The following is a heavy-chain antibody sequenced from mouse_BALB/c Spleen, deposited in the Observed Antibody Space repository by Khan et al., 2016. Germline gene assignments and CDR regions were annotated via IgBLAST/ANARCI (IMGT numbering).Heavy chain of an antibody. CDR2: ISSGSNTI. CDR1: GFTFSSFG. CDR3: ARLKDWGRPFAY. Sequence: EVELVESGGGLVQPGGSRKLSCAASGFTFSSFGMHWVRQAPEKGLEWVAYISSGSNTIYYADTVKGRFTISRDNPKNTLFLQMTSLRSEDTAMYYCARLKDWGRPFAYWGQGTLVTVSA. D-gene: IGHD4-1*01. J-gene: IGHJ3*01. V-gene: IGHV5-17*02.